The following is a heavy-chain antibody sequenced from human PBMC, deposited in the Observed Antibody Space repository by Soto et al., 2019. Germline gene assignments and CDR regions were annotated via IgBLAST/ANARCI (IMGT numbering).Heavy chain of an antibody. CDR2: IYPRDSDT. CDR3: VRHESPQRITAGFDP. J-gene: IGHJ5*02. CDR1: GYNFISYW. Sequence: PGESLKISCKASGYNFISYWIGWARQTPGKGLEWMGIIYPRDSDTRYSPSFQGQVTISADNSISTSYLQWRSLKASDTAMYYCVRHESPQRITAGFDPWGQGTLVTVSS. D-gene: IGHD1-20*01. V-gene: IGHV5-51*01.